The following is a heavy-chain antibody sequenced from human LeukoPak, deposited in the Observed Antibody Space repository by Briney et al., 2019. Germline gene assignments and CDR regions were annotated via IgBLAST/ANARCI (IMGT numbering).Heavy chain of an antibody. V-gene: IGHV1-69*05. CDR1: GGTFSSYA. CDR3: ASIDPRAYGTLDY. CDR2: ITPIFGTA. D-gene: IGHD2-21*01. Sequence: SVKVSCKTSGGTFSSYAISWVRQAPGQGLEWMGGITPIFGTADYAQKFQGRVTITTDESTSTAYMELSSLRSEDTAVYYCASIDPRAYGTLDYWGQGTLVTVSS. J-gene: IGHJ4*02.